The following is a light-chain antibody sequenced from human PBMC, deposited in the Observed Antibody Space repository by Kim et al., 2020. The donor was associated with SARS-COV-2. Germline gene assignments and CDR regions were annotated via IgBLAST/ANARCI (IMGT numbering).Light chain of an antibody. J-gene: IGLJ3*02. CDR2: LNSDGSH. CDR1: TGHSSYA. CDR3: QTWGTGSGV. V-gene: IGLV4-69*01. Sequence: ASVKITCTLSTGHSSYAIAWHQQQPEKGPRYLMKLNSDGSHSKGDGIPDRFSGSSSGAERYLTISSLQSEDEADYYCQTWGTGSGVFGGGTQLTVL.